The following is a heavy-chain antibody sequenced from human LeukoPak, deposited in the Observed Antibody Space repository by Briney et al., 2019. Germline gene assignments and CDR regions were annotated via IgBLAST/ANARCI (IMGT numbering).Heavy chain of an antibody. V-gene: IGHV4-59*08. CDR1: GGSISSYY. J-gene: IGHJ3*02. D-gene: IGHD5-12*01. Sequence: SETLSLTCTVSGGSISSYYWSWIRQPPGKGLEWIGYIYYSGRTNYNPSLKSRVTISEDTSKNQFSLKLTSVTAADTAVYYCARSISLVAPNAFDIWGQGTMVTVSS. CDR3: ARSISLVAPNAFDI. CDR2: IYYSGRT.